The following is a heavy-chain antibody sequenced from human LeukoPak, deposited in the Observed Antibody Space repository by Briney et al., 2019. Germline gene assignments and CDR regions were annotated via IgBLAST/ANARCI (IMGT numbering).Heavy chain of an antibody. D-gene: IGHD6-13*01. CDR1: GGSISGYH. CDR2: IYYSGST. Sequence: SETLSLTCTVSGGSISGYHWSWIRQPPGKGLEWIGYIYYSGSTNYNPSLKSRVTISVDTSKNQFSLKLSSVTAADTAVYYCARVIAAAGTEWFDPWGQGTLVTVSS. V-gene: IGHV4-59*01. J-gene: IGHJ5*02. CDR3: ARVIAAAGTEWFDP.